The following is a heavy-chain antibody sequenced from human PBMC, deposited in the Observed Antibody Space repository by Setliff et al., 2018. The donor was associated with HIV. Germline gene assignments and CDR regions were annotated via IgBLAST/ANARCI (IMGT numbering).Heavy chain of an antibody. Sequence: ASVKVSCKASGYTFSGYYVHWVRQAPGQGLEWMGWINPNTGGTQYAQKFQGRVTVTRDTPISTAYMEIKKLTSDDTAVYYCARDNRTGYSGGWPLDYWGQGTVVTVSS. CDR1: GYTFSGYY. CDR2: INPNTGGT. CDR3: ARDNRTGYSGGWPLDY. D-gene: IGHD5-12*01. J-gene: IGHJ4*02. V-gene: IGHV1-2*02.